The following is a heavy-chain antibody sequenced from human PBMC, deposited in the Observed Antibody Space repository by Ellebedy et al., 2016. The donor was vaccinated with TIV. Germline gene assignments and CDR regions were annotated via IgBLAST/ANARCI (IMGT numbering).Heavy chain of an antibody. J-gene: IGHJ4*02. CDR2: INDDGNRI. D-gene: IGHD1-26*01. Sequence: GESLKISCAASGFTFTNYAIHWVRQGPGKGLVWVSHINDDGNRITYADSVKGRFAISRDIARNTLFLQMDSLRAEDTAVYYCVRDLHWSYFDWGQGTLVTVSS. CDR3: VRDLHWSYFD. CDR1: GFTFTNYA. V-gene: IGHV3-74*01.